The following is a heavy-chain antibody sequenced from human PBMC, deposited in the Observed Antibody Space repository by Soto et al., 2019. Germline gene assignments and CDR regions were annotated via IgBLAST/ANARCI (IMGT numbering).Heavy chain of an antibody. J-gene: IGHJ3*02. D-gene: IGHD3-10*01. CDR2: IKKDGSKK. V-gene: IGHV3-7*03. CDR3: ARDVSTGNSNSYFDAFDI. Sequence: EVQLVESGGGLVQPGGSLRLSCAASGFTFSNDWMTWVRQAPGNGLEWVANIKKDGSKKSYLDSVWGRFTISRANAKNSLYLEMNSLRAEDSALYYCARDVSTGNSNSYFDAFDIWGQGTMVTFSS. CDR1: GFTFSNDW.